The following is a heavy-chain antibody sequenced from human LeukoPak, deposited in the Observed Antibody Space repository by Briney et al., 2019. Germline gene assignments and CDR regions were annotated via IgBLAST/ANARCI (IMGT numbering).Heavy chain of an antibody. CDR1: GFTFEDYW. CDR2: IKQDGSVE. Sequence: GGSLRLSCAASGFTFEDYWMSWVRQVPRKGPEWVANIKQDGSVEHYLDSVKGRFTISRDNAKNSLFLQMNSLIAEDTAVYYCARWAGVTDQWGQGTLVTVSS. CDR3: ARWAGVTDQ. V-gene: IGHV3-7*01. D-gene: IGHD5-18*01. J-gene: IGHJ4*02.